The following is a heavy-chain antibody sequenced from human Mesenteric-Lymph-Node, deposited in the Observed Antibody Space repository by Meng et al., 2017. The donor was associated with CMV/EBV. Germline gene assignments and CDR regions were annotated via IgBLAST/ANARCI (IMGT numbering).Heavy chain of an antibody. Sequence: AGSGFSCRSDWMGWGGQAPGRGLEWVANIKQDGSDKHYLDSVKGRFTISRDNAKRSLYLQMNSLRAEDTAVYFCARAPDYERYYFDSWGQGTLVTVSS. CDR2: IKQDGSDK. D-gene: IGHD3-16*01. CDR3: ARAPDYERYYFDS. CDR1: GFSCRSDW. J-gene: IGHJ4*02. V-gene: IGHV3-7*01.